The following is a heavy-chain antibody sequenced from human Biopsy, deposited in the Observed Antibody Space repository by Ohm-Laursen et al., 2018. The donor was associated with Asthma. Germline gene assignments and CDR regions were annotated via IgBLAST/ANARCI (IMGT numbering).Heavy chain of an antibody. CDR3: ARTFHFWSPYHAEHYQL. D-gene: IGHD3-3*02. Sequence: SLRLSCAASGFTLGDYWMSWVRQVPGKGLEWVANIKHDGSEKNHVDSLKGRFTISRDNAKNSLYLQMNGLRAEDTAVYYCARTFHFWSPYHAEHYQLWGRGTLVTVSS. CDR1: GFTLGDYW. J-gene: IGHJ1*01. V-gene: IGHV3-7*01. CDR2: IKHDGSEK.